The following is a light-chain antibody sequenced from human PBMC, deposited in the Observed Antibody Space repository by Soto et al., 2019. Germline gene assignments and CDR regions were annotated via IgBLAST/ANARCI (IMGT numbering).Light chain of an antibody. CDR1: QRIGSV. J-gene: IGKJ4*01. Sequence: VLTQSPATLSLSPGERATLSCRASQRIGSVLAWYQQKPGQAPRLLIYDAPNRATGIPARFSGSGSGTDFTLTISSLEPEDFAVYYCQHRFNWPITFGGGSKVEIK. CDR3: QHRFNWPIT. CDR2: DAP. V-gene: IGKV3-11*01.